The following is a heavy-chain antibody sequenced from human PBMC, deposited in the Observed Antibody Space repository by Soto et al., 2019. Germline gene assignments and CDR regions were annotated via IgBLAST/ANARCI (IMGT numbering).Heavy chain of an antibody. CDR1: EVTSSDYY. J-gene: IGHJ4*02. CDR3: ARLTQILPAD. Sequence: PGGPLRLSCAAAEVTSSDYYMRWIRQAPGKGLEWVSYISSSSSYTNYADSVKGRFTISRDNAKNSLYLQMNSLRAEDSAVYYCARLTQILPADWGQGTLVTVSS. CDR2: ISSSSSYT. V-gene: IGHV3-11*03.